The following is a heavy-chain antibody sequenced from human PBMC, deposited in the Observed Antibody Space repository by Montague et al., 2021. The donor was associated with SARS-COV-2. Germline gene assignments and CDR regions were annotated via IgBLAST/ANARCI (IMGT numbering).Heavy chain of an antibody. Sequence: SLRLSCAASGFTFSSYWMSWVRQAPGKGLEWVANIKQDGSEKYYVDSVKGRFTISRDNAKNSLYLQMNSLRAEGTAVYYCARDTYYYGSGSYYYGMDVWGQGTTVTVSS. V-gene: IGHV3-7*01. D-gene: IGHD3-10*01. J-gene: IGHJ6*02. CDR1: GFTFSSYW. CDR2: IKQDGSEK. CDR3: ARDTYYYGSGSYYYGMDV.